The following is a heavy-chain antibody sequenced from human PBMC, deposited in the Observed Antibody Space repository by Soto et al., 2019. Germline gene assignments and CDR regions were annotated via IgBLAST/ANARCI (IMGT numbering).Heavy chain of an antibody. V-gene: IGHV3-23*05. D-gene: IGHD6-19*01. CDR3: ARPGLTVPGTRYFDY. CDR1: GFTFNTYA. Sequence: QLESGGGLVQPGGSLRLSCAASGFTFNTYAMSWVRQAPGKGLEWVSAIGSDGTAIQYADSVNGRFTISKDNSKDTLHLQMNSLTAEDTAVYYCARPGLTVPGTRYFDYWGQGALVTVSS. J-gene: IGHJ4*02. CDR2: IGSDGTAI.